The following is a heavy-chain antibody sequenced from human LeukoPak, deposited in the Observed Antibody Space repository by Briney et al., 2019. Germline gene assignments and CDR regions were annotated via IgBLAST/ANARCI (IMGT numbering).Heavy chain of an antibody. CDR3: ARGGFNIVVAPAATDNWFDP. V-gene: IGHV4-34*01. Sequence: SETLSLTCAVYGGSFRGYYWSWIRQPPGKGLGWIGQINHSGSTNHNPSLKSRVTISVDPSKNTFSLKLSSVTAADTAVYYCARGGFNIVVAPAATDNWFDPWGPGTLVTVSS. J-gene: IGHJ5*02. D-gene: IGHD2-2*01. CDR1: GGSFRGYY. CDR2: INHSGST.